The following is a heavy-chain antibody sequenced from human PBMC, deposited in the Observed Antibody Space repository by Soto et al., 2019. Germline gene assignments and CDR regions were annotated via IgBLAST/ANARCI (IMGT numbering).Heavy chain of an antibody. V-gene: IGHV1-46*01. J-gene: IGHJ5*02. CDR2: INPSGGST. CDR1: GYTFTSYY. CDR3: ARDGREAAARNWFDP. D-gene: IGHD6-13*01. Sequence: ASVKVSCKASGYTFTSYYMHWVRQAPGQGLEWMGIINPSGGSTSYAQKFQGRVTMTRDTSTSTVYMELSSLRSEDTAVYYCARDGREAAARNWFDPWGQGTLVTVS.